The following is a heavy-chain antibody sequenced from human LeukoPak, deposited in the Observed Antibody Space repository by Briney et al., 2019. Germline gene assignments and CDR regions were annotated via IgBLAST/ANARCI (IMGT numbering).Heavy chain of an antibody. CDR3: ARDLGYDILTGYSNWFDP. CDR2: IYYSGST. J-gene: IGHJ5*02. CDR1: GDSLSSSNW. Sequence: PSETLSLTCTVSGDSLSSSNWWSWVRPPPGKGLEWIGYIYYSGSTNYNPSLKSRVTISVDTSKNQFSLKLSSVTAADTAVYYCARDLGYDILTGYSNWFDPWGQGTLVTVSS. V-gene: IGHV4-4*02. D-gene: IGHD3-9*01.